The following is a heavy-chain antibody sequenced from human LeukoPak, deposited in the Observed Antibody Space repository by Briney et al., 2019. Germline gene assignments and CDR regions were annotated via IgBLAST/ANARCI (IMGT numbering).Heavy chain of an antibody. CDR1: GFTFSSYA. Sequence: GCSLRLSCAASGFTFSSYAMHGVGQAPGKGRAWVAVISYDGSNKYYADSVKGRFTISRDNSKNTLYLQMNSLRAEDTAVYYCARLYSSGPRRGYYFDYWGQGTLVTVSS. CDR3: ARLYSSGPRRGYYFDY. D-gene: IGHD6-19*01. CDR2: ISYDGSNK. J-gene: IGHJ4*02. V-gene: IGHV3-30-3*01.